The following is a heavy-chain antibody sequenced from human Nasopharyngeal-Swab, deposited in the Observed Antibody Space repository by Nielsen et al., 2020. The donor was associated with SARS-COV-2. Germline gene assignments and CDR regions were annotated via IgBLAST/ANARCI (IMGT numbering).Heavy chain of an antibody. CDR2: ISSSGSTI. D-gene: IGHD1-26*01. CDR3: ARVSGSFLYYYYGMDV. CDR1: GFTFSDYY. Sequence: GESLKISCAASGFTFSDYYMSWTRPAPGKGLEWVSYISSSGSTIYYADSVKGRFTISRDNAKNSLYLQMNSLRAEDTAVYYCARVSGSFLYYYYGMDVWGQGTTVTVSS. V-gene: IGHV3-11*04. J-gene: IGHJ6*02.